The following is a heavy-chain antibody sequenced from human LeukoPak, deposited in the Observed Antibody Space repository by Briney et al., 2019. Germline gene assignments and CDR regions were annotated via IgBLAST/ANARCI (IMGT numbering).Heavy chain of an antibody. CDR1: GFTYNSYW. CDR2: IKQDGRHK. J-gene: IGHJ4*02. D-gene: IGHD3-10*01. V-gene: IGHV3-7*03. Sequence: PGVTLRLPCAASGFTYNSYWMMWARQDPGKGREGVANIKQDGRHKYYVDSVKGRLPIYRDNAKNSLYLQRNSLRAEDTAVYYCARDPLWFGGWYFDYWGQGTLVTVSS. CDR3: ARDPLWFGGWYFDY.